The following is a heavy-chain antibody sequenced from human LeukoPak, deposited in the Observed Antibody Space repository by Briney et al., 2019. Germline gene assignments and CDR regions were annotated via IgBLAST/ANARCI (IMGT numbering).Heavy chain of an antibody. V-gene: IGHV4-31*03. CDR1: GGSISSSGYY. J-gene: IGHJ4*02. CDR3: ARGSNWNYGPPFDY. Sequence: SETLSLTCTVSGGSISSSGYYWSWIRQHPGKGLEWIGYIYYSGSTYYNPSLRSRVTISIDTSKNPFSLKMTSVTAADTAVYYCARGSNWNYGPPFDYWGQGTLVTVSS. D-gene: IGHD1-7*01. CDR2: IYYSGST.